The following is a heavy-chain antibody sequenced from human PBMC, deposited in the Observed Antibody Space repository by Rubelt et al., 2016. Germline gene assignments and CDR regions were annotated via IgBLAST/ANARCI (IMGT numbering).Heavy chain of an antibody. CDR3: AKEGQDYYGSGTPDY. Sequence: YYADSVKGRFTISRDNSKNTLYLQMNSLRAEDTAVYYCAKEGQDYYGSGTPDYWGQGTLATVSS. J-gene: IGHJ4*02. V-gene: IGHV3-23*01. D-gene: IGHD3-10*01.